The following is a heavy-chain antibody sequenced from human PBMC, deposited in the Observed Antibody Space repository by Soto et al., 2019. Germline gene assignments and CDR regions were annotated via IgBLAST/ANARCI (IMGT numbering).Heavy chain of an antibody. Sequence: ASVKVSCKASGYTLTNYFIHWVRQAPGQGLEWMGWINPNSGGTNYAQKFQGRVTMTSDTSISTAFMGLSRLRSDDTAVYYCARFTYDFSESDVWGQGTTVTVSS. CDR3: ARFTYDFSESDV. J-gene: IGHJ6*02. CDR1: GYTLTNYF. V-gene: IGHV1-2*02. D-gene: IGHD3-3*01. CDR2: INPNSGGT.